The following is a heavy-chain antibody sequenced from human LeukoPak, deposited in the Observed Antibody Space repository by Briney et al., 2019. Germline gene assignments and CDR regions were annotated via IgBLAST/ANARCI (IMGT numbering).Heavy chain of an antibody. Sequence: SETLSLTCTVSGTSISRGGYYWNWIRQYPGKGLEWIGYIYYDGSTDHNPSLKSRLSISIDTSENQFSLRLSSVTVADTAVYYCACSSGAGTGFDYWGQGTLVTVSS. V-gene: IGHV4-31*03. CDR2: IYYDGST. CDR1: GTSISRGGYY. CDR3: ACSSGAGTGFDY. J-gene: IGHJ4*02. D-gene: IGHD6-13*01.